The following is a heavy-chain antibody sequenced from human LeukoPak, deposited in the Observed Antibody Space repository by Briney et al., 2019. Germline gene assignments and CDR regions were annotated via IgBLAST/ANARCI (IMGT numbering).Heavy chain of an antibody. V-gene: IGHV5-51*01. CDR1: GYSFTSYW. CDR3: AGHVVPWDCSSTSCYSRKYYFDY. J-gene: IGHJ4*02. CDR2: IYPGDSDT. D-gene: IGHD2-2*01. Sequence: GESLKISCKGSGYSFTSYWIGWVRQMPGKGLEWMGIIYPGDSDTRYSPSFQGQVTISADKSISTAYLQWSSLKASDTAMYYCAGHVVPWDCSSTSCYSRKYYFDYWGQGTLVTVSS.